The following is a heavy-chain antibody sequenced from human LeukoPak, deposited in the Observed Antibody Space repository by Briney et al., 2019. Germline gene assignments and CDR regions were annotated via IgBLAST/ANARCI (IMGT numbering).Heavy chain of an antibody. CDR2: MSGSGGST. CDR1: GFTFSSYA. CDR3: AKARRRVEMATIGDYYYYMDV. Sequence: PGGSLRLSCAASGFTFSSYAMSWVRQAPGKGLEWVSAMSGSGGSTYYADSVKGRFTISRDNSKNTLYLQMNSLRAEDTAVYYCAKARRRVEMATIGDYYYYMDVWGKGTTVTVSS. D-gene: IGHD5-24*01. J-gene: IGHJ6*03. V-gene: IGHV3-23*01.